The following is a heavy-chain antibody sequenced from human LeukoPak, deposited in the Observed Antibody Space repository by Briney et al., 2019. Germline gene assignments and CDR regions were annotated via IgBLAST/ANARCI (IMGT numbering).Heavy chain of an antibody. CDR2: ISDSGGST. D-gene: IGHD3-22*01. CDR1: GFTFSNYE. CDR3: AKNYYYDSSGYYDY. V-gene: IGHV3-23*01. J-gene: IGHJ4*02. Sequence: GGSLRLSCAASGFTFSNYEMNWVRQPPGKGLEWVSAISDSGGSTYYADSVKGRFTISRDNSKNTLYLQMNSLRAEDTAVYYCAKNYYYDSSGYYDYWGQGTLVTVSS.